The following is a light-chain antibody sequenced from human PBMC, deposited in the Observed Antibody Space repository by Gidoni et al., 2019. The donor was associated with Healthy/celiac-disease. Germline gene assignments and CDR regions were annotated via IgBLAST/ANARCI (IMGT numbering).Light chain of an antibody. CDR2: AAS. V-gene: IGKV1-39*01. J-gene: IGKJ5*01. Sequence: DIQMTQSPSSLSASVGDRVTITCRAIQSISSYLNWYQQKPGKAPKLLIYAASSLQSGVQSRFSGSGSGTDLTLNISSLQPEDFATYYCQQSYSTPITFXXXTRLEIK. CDR3: QQSYSTPIT. CDR1: QSISSY.